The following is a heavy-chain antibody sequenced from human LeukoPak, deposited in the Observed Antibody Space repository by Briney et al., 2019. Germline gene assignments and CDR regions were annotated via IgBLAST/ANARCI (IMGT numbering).Heavy chain of an antibody. D-gene: IGHD2-2*01. V-gene: IGHV3-30*18. CDR2: ISSYRADK. J-gene: IGHJ4*02. Sequence: GGSLRLSCAVSGFMFSTYAMHWVRQAPGRGGEGVAVISSYRADKYHAESGKGRFSISRDNSKNTVYLQMNSLGAEDTAVYYCAKSGCSGTRCYVNLWGQGTMVTVSS. CDR1: GFMFSTYA. CDR3: AKSGCSGTRCYVNL.